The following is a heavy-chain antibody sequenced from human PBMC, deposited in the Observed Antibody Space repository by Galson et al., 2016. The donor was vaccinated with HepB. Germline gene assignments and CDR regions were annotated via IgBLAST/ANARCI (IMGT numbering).Heavy chain of an antibody. CDR1: GFTVTSNY. CDR2: IYTGGST. D-gene: IGHD1-26*01. J-gene: IGHJ4*02. V-gene: IGHV3-66*01. Sequence: SLRLSCAASGFTVTSNYMSWVRQDPGKGLEWLSVIYTGGSTYYADSVRGRFTISRDSSKNTLYLQMNRLRVEDTAVYFCARGPWTETVGTTRAPPDYWGQGTLVTVSS. CDR3: ARGPWTETVGTTRAPPDY.